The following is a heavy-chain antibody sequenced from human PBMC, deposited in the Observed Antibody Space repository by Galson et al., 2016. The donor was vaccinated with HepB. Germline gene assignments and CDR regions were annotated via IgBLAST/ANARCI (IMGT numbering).Heavy chain of an antibody. J-gene: IGHJ4*02. CDR3: VREPRSGAYYYDY. CDR1: GFTFSNYW. Sequence: SLRLSCAGSGFTFSNYWMTWVRQAPGKGLEWVANIKGDGNKKYHPDSVKGRFTISRDNAMNSLFLEMDSLRAEDTAVYYCVREPRSGAYYYDYWGQGTLVTVSS. V-gene: IGHV3-7*01. CDR2: IKGDGNKK.